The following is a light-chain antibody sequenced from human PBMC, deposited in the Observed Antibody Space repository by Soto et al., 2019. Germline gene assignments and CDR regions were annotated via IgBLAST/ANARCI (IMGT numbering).Light chain of an antibody. CDR3: SSYTSSSTLYV. J-gene: IGLJ1*01. Sequence: SVLTQPASVSGSPGQWITISCTGTSSDVGGYNYVSWYQQHPGKAPKLMIYDVSNRPSGVSNRFSGSKSGNTASLTISGLQAEDEADYYCSSYTSSSTLYVFGTGTRSPS. CDR2: DVS. V-gene: IGLV2-14*01. CDR1: SSDVGGYNY.